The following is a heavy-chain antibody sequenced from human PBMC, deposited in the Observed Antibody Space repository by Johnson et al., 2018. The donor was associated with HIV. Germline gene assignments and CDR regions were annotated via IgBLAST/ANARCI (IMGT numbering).Heavy chain of an antibody. Sequence: QVQLVESGGGVVQPGRSLRLSCAASGFTFSSYAMHWVRQAPGKGLEWVAVISYDGSYKYSADSVKGRFTISRDNSKNTLYLQMDSLRAEDTAVYYCTRGSWVRAFDIWGQGTMVTVSS. CDR1: GFTFSSYA. CDR3: TRGSWVRAFDI. V-gene: IGHV3-30*04. CDR2: ISYDGSYK. D-gene: IGHD1-1*01. J-gene: IGHJ3*02.